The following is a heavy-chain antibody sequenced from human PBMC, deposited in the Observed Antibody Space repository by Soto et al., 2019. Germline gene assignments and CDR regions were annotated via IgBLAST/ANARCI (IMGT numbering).Heavy chain of an antibody. D-gene: IGHD2-21*02. CDR2: IYYSGST. CDR3: ARVKYCGGDCYSFFDY. CDR1: GGSISSGGYY. Sequence: SETLSLTCTVSGGSISSGGYYWSWIRQHPGKGLEWIGYIYYSGSTYYNPSLKSRVTISVDTSKNQFSLKLSSVTAADTAVYYCARVKYCGGDCYSFFDYWGQGTLVTVSS. V-gene: IGHV4-31*03. J-gene: IGHJ4*02.